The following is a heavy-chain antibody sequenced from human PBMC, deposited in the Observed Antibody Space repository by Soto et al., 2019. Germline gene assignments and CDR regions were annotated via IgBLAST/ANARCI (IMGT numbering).Heavy chain of an antibody. CDR3: ARSMNDHKHHHWGFDS. CDR1: GGSFTPYP. Sequence: SEPLSLTCAVYGGSFTPYPWSFIRQPPGKRLEWIGEIDHTGRTNYNPSVKGRVTMSVDTSKNQFSLNLRSVTAADTAVYFCARSMNDHKHHHWGFDSWGQGTLVTVSS. V-gene: IGHV4-34*01. CDR2: IDHTGRT. D-gene: IGHD7-27*01. J-gene: IGHJ5*01.